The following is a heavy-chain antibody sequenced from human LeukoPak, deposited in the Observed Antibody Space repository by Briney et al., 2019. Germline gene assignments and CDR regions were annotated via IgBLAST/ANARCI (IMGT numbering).Heavy chain of an antibody. J-gene: IGHJ3*02. V-gene: IGHV3-9*01. D-gene: IGHD3-3*01. CDR1: GFTFDDCA. CDR3: AKTLITIPGAFDI. CDR2: ISWNSGSI. Sequence: PGGSLRLSCAASGFTFDDCAMHWVRQAPGKGLEWVSGISWNSGSIGYADSVKGRFTISRDNAKNSLYLQMNSLRAEDTALYYCAKTLITIPGAFDIWGQGTMVTVSS.